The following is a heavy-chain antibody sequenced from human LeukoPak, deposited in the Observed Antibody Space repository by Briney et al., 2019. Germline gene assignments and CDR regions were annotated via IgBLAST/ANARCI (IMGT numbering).Heavy chain of an antibody. CDR3: ARAVGND. CDR2: INHSGST. V-gene: IGHV4-34*01. D-gene: IGHD1-26*01. J-gene: IGHJ4*02. Sequence: SETLSLTCAVYGGSFSGYYWSWIRQPPGKGLEWIGEINHSGSTNYNPSLKSRVTISVDTSKNQFSLKLSSVTAADTAVYYCARAVGNDWGQGTLVTVSS. CDR1: GGSFSGYY.